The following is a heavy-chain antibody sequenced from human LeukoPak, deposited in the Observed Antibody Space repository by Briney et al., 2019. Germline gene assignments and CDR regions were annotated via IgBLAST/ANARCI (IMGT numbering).Heavy chain of an antibody. CDR1: GFTFSSYG. CDR2: IQYDGSNK. Sequence: GGSLRLSCAASGFTFSSYGVHWVRQAPGKGLEWVTFIQYDGSNKYYADSVKGRFTISRDNSKNTLYLQMNSLRAEDTAVYYCAKDQEYSSSISDYWGQGTLVTVSS. V-gene: IGHV3-30*02. J-gene: IGHJ4*02. D-gene: IGHD6-6*01. CDR3: AKDQEYSSSISDY.